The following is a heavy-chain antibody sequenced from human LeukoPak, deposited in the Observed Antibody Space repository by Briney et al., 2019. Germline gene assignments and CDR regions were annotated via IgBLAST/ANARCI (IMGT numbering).Heavy chain of an antibody. D-gene: IGHD4-17*01. CDR1: ALPPSNYA. CDR2: ISDGGWT. V-gene: IGHV3-23*01. J-gene: IGHJ4*02. CDR3: AKECDYGNTSHMPCY. Sequence: GGSLRLSCAASALPPSNYAMSWVRQAPGKGLEWVSSISDGGWTAYTDSVKGRFFISRETATNTLYLQMNSLRVEDTAVYYCAKECDYGNTSHMPCYWGQGTLVTVSP.